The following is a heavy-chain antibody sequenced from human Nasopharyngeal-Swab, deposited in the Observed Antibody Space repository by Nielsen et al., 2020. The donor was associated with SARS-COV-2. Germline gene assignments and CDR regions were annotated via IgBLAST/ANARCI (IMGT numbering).Heavy chain of an antibody. CDR2: IIPIFGTA. V-gene: IGHV1-69*13. J-gene: IGHJ4*02. CDR3: ARSGYSNSDIDY. CDR1: GGTFSSYA. Sequence: SVKVSCKASGGTFSSYAISWVRQAPGQGLEWMGGIIPIFGTADYAQKFQDRVTITADESTSTAYMELTSLRSEDTAVYYCARSGYSNSDIDYWGQGTLVTVSS. D-gene: IGHD6-6*01.